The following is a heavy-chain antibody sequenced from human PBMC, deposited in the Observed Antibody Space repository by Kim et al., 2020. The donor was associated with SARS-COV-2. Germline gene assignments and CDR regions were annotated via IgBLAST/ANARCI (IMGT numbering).Heavy chain of an antibody. J-gene: IGHJ4*02. D-gene: IGHD6-25*01. CDR2: GT. CDR3: ARGKAADFDY. V-gene: IGHV1-2*02. Sequence: GTNYAQKFQGRVTRTRDTSISTAYMELSRLRSDDTAVYYCARGKAADFDYWGQGTLVTVSS.